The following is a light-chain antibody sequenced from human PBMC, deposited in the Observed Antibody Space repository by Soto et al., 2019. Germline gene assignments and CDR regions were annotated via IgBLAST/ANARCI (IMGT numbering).Light chain of an antibody. Sequence: QSALTQPASVSGSPGQSITISCTGTSSDVGAYNYVSWYQQHPGNAPKVLIFDVSNRPSGVSNRFSGSKSANTASLTISGLQAEDEADYFCFSYTTSSTAVFGGGTQLTVL. CDR2: DVS. V-gene: IGLV2-14*01. J-gene: IGLJ7*01. CDR3: FSYTTSSTAV. CDR1: SSDVGAYNY.